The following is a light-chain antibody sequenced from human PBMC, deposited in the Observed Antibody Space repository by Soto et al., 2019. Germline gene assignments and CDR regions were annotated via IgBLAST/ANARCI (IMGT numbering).Light chain of an antibody. J-gene: IGLJ3*02. CDR2: EVS. V-gene: IGLV2-14*01. CDR3: SSYTSSSTKV. Sequence: QSALTQPASVSGSPGQSITISCTGTSSDVGGYKYVSWYQHHPGKAPKLILYEVSNRPSGVSNRFSGSKSGNTASLTISGLQAEAEADYYCSSYTSSSTKVFGGGTKVTVL. CDR1: SSDVGGYKY.